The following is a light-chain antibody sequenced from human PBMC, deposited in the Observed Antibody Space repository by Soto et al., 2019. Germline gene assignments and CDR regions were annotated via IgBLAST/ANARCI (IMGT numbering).Light chain of an antibody. J-gene: IGKJ1*01. CDR1: QSVSSSY. CDR2: GTS. V-gene: IGKV3-20*01. CDR3: QQYGSSPRT. Sequence: EIVLTQSPGTLSLSPGERATLSCRASQSVSSSYLAWYQQKPGQAPRLLIYGTSSRATGIPDRFSGSGSGTDFTLTINRLEPEDFAVYYCQQYGSSPRTFGHGTKVEI.